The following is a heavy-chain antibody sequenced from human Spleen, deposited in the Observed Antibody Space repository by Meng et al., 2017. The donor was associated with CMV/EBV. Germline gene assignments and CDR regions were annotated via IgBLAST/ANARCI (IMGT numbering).Heavy chain of an antibody. CDR1: GFTFSNYA. CDR2: IRGSGSDT. CDR3: VKDRLVRRYCSSTSCPEDVFDI. D-gene: IGHD2-2*01. V-gene: IGHV3-23*01. J-gene: IGHJ3*02. Sequence: GESLKISCAASGFTFSNYAMNWVRQLPGMGLEWVSAIRGSGSDTYYADSVKGRFSISRDNSKNTLYLQMNSLRAEDTAVYSCVKDRLVRRYCSSTSCPEDVFDIWGQGTMVTVSS.